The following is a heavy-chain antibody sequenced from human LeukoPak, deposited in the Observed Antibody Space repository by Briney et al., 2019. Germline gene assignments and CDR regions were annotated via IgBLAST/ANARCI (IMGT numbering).Heavy chain of an antibody. D-gene: IGHD3-22*01. CDR3: ARYYYDSSGRLDY. CDR2: IYHTGST. Sequence: SETLSLTCAVYGGSFSGYYWSWIRQPPGKGLEWIGSIYHTGSTYYNPSLKSRVTISVDTSKNQFSLKVSSVTAADTAVYYCARYYYDSSGRLDYWGQGTLVTVSS. CDR1: GGSFSGYY. V-gene: IGHV4-34*01. J-gene: IGHJ4*02.